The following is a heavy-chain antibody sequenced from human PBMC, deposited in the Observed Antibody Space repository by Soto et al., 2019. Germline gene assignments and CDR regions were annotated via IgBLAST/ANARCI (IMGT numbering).Heavy chain of an antibody. J-gene: IGHJ4*02. V-gene: IGHV3-30*18. CDR3: AKDGGGFGYSYGYVLDY. CDR2: ISYSGSNK. CDR1: GFTFSSYG. Sequence: GGSLRLSCAASGFTFSSYGMHWVRQAPGKGLEWVAVISYSGSNKYYADSVKGRFTISRDNSKNTLYLQMNSLRAEDTAVYYCAKDGGGFGYSYGYVLDYWGQGTLVTVSS. D-gene: IGHD5-18*01.